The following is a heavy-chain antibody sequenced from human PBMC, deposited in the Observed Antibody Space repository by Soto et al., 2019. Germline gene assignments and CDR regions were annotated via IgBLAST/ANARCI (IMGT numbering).Heavy chain of an antibody. J-gene: IGHJ2*01. CDR3: ARKVTGFTSRPDYWYFDL. V-gene: IGHV3-23*01. D-gene: IGHD2-2*01. CDR2: ISGGGDAP. CDR1: GFTFSNYA. Sequence: VQLLESGGGLVQPGGSLRLSCAGSGFTFSNYAMNWVRQAPGKGLGWVSTISGGGDAPFFADSLRVRFTISRDNSKNAVTLQMNTLGVDGTAVYFCARKVTGFTSRPDYWYFDLGGRGTLVTVSS.